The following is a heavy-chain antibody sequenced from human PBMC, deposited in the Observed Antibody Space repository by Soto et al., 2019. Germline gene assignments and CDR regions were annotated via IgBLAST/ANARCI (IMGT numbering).Heavy chain of an antibody. D-gene: IGHD2-8*01. Sequence: KLSETLSLTCTVSGGSVSNSNYYWGWIRQSPGKGLEWIGSVYYRGRSYSKSSVKSRVTISVDTSKNQFSLNLNSVTASDTAVYYCVSQRTSVLTQAYFDYWGPGALVTVSS. CDR2: VYYRGRS. CDR1: GGSVSNSNYY. V-gene: IGHV4-39*01. J-gene: IGHJ4*02. CDR3: VSQRTSVLTQAYFDY.